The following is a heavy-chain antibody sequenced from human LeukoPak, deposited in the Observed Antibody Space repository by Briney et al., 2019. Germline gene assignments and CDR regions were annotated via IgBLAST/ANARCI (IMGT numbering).Heavy chain of an antibody. D-gene: IGHD3-10*01. CDR1: GFTFGEDV. J-gene: IGHJ5*02. CDR2: IRSKAYGGTT. V-gene: IGHV3-49*03. CDR3: TSQKYYYGSGSYWSFDP. Sequence: GGSLRLSCTASGFTFGEDVMSWFCQAPGKGLEWVGFIRSKAYGGTTEYAASVKGRFTISRDDSKSIAYVQMNSLKTEDTAVYYCTSQKYYYGSGSYWSFDPWGQGTLVTVSS.